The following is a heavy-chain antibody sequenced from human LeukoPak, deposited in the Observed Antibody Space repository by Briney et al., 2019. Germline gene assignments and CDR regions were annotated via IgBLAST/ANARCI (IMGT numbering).Heavy chain of an antibody. CDR3: ARVSSSGVWDY. Sequence: SDTLTLTCTVSGGSISSGRYYGRWIRRPAGEGLEWSGSIYTSGSINYNPSLKSRVTISLDTSKNQFSLKLSSVTAADTAVYYCARVSSSGVWDYWGQGTLVTVSS. CDR2: IYTSGSI. J-gene: IGHJ4*02. CDR1: GGSISSGRYY. V-gene: IGHV4-61*02. D-gene: IGHD3-10*01.